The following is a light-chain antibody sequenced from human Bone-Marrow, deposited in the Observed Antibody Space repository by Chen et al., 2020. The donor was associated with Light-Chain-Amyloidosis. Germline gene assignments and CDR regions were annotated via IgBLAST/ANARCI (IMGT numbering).Light chain of an antibody. Sequence: FMLTQPHSVSESPGKTVTISCTRSSGSIASNYVHRFQQRQGRSPTIVLYEDKQRASGVPDRFSGSIDSPSNSASRTISELKTDDEADYYCQSYDDNNPVVFGGGTKLTVL. CDR3: QSYDDNNPVV. CDR1: SGSIASNY. V-gene: IGLV6-57*01. CDR2: EDK. J-gene: IGLJ2*01.